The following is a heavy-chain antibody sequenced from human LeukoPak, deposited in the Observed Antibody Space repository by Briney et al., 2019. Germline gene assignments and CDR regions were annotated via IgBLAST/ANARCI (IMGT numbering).Heavy chain of an antibody. CDR3: ARIHRYCSGGACYVLDN. Sequence: SETLSLTCVVSGGSVSGYYWGWIRQPPGRGLEWIGYVYYSGSTNYNPSFKSRITISVDTSRNQFSLQLSSVTAADMAVYYCARIHRYCSGGACYVLDNWGQGTLVAVSS. J-gene: IGHJ4*02. CDR1: GGSVSGYY. D-gene: IGHD2-15*01. CDR2: VYYSGST. V-gene: IGHV4-59*02.